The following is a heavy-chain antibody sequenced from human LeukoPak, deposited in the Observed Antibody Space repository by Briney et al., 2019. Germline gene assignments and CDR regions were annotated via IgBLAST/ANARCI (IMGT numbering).Heavy chain of an antibody. J-gene: IGHJ4*02. CDR2: IHTSGST. Sequence: SETLSLTCTVSGGSSSSYYWSWIRQPPGKRLQRIGYIHTSGSTNYNPSLKSRVTISLDTSKKQFSLKLSYVTAADTAVYYCARLYWNLHYFDYWGQGALVTVSS. V-gene: IGHV4-4*09. D-gene: IGHD1-1*01. CDR3: ARLYWNLHYFDY. CDR1: GGSSSSYY.